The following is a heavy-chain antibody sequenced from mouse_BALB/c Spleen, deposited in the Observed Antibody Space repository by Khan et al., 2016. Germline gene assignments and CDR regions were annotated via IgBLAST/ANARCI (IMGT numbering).Heavy chain of an antibody. CDR3: ARSPYDCDVWFAY. CDR2: IDPANGNT. CDR1: GFNIKDTY. Sequence: VQLKQSGAELVKPGASVKLSCTASGFNIKDTYMHWVKQRPEQGLEWIGRIDPANGNTKYDPKFQGKDTITADTSSNTAYLQLSSLTSEDTDVVYCARSPYDCDVWFAYWGQRTLVTVSA. V-gene: IGHV14-3*02. D-gene: IGHD2-4*01. J-gene: IGHJ3*01.